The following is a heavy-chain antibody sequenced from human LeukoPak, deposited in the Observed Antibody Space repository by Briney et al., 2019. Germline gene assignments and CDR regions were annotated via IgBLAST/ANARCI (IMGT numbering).Heavy chain of an antibody. V-gene: IGHV3-23*01. CDR3: ATLMGVVRGIIIGYLGY. D-gene: IGHD3-10*01. CDR1: GFTFSNYA. CDR2: ISGSASST. J-gene: IGHJ4*02. Sequence: PGGSLRLSCAASGFTFSNYAMSWVRQAPGKGLEWVSAISGSASSTYHADSVKGRFTISRDNSKNMLYLQMKSLRAEDTAIYYCATLMGVVRGIIIGYLGYWGQGTLVTVSP.